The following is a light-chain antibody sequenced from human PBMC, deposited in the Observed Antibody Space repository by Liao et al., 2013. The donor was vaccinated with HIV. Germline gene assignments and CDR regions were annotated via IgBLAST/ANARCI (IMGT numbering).Light chain of an antibody. V-gene: IGLV3-1*01. J-gene: IGLJ1*01. CDR3: QVWDSSSDHPGV. CDR2: QDT. CDR1: KLGEKY. Sequence: SYELTQPPSVSVSPGQTASITCSGDKLGEKYACWYQQKPGQSPVLVIYQDTKRPSGIPERFSGSNSGNTATLTISRVEAGDEADYYCQVWDSSSDHPGVFGTGTKVTVL.